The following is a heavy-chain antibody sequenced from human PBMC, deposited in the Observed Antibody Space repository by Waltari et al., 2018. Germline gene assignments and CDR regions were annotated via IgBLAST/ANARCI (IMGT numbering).Heavy chain of an antibody. V-gene: IGHV4-59*01. D-gene: IGHD2-21*01. CDR3: ARPCIRGAFDI. J-gene: IGHJ3*02. CDR1: GGSISSYY. CDR2: IYYSGST. Sequence: VQLQESGPGLVKPSETLSLTCTVSGGSISSYYWSWIRQPPGMGLEWNGYIYYSGSTNYNPSLKIRVTISVDTSKNQFSLKLSSVTAAATSVYDCARPCIRGAFDIWGQGTMVTVSS.